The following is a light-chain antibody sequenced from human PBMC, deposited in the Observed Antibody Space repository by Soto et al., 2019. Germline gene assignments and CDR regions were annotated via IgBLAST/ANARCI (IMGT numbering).Light chain of an antibody. CDR2: DAS. CDR3: QQRSNWLT. Sequence: EIVLTQSPATLSLSPGERATLSCRASQSVSSNLAWYQQKPGQAPRLLIYDASNRATGIPARFSGSGSGTDFTLTISSLEPEDCAVYYCQQRSNWLTFGGGTKVEIK. V-gene: IGKV3-11*01. J-gene: IGKJ4*01. CDR1: QSVSSN.